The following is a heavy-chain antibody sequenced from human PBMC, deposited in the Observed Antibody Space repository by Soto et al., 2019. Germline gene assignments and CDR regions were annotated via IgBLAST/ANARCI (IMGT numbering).Heavy chain of an antibody. V-gene: IGHV4-30-2*03. CDR3: ARHVSVGELYNWFDP. Sequence: SETLSLTCAFSGCSISSGGYSWSWIRQPPGKGLEWIGSIYYSGSTYYNPSLKSRVTISVDTSKNQFSLKLSSVTAADTAVYYCARHVSVGELYNWFDPWGQGTLVTVS. J-gene: IGHJ5*02. D-gene: IGHD3-10*01. CDR2: IYYSGST. CDR1: GCSISSGGYS.